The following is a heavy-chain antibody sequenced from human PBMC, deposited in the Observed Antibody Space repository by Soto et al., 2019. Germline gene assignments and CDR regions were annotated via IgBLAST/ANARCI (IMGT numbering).Heavy chain of an antibody. CDR2: ISAYNGNT. V-gene: IGHV1-18*01. CDR3: ARIPITIVGVAPQSRFDP. CDR1: GYTFTSYG. Sequence: QVQLVQSGAEVKKPGASVKVSCKASGYTFTSYGISWVRQAPGQGLQLMGWISAYNGNTYYAQKLQGRVTMTTDTTTSTAYMELRSLRSDDTAVYYCARIPITIVGVAPQSRFDPWGQGTLVTVSS. J-gene: IGHJ5*02. D-gene: IGHD3-3*01.